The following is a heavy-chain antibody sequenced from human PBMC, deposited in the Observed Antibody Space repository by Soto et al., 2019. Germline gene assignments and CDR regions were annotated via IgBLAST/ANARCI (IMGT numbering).Heavy chain of an antibody. CDR1: GGSISGDYY. CDR3: AGGGARWPGYFDS. V-gene: IGHV4-30-4*08. CDR2: IYYSGSS. Sequence: PSETLSLTCSASGGSISGDYYWSWIRQSPEKGLEWIGYIYYSGSSYSNPALQRRLSMSLDTSKNQFSLKLRSVTAADTAVYYCAGGGARWPGYFDSWGQGALVTVSS. D-gene: IGHD2-15*01. J-gene: IGHJ4*02.